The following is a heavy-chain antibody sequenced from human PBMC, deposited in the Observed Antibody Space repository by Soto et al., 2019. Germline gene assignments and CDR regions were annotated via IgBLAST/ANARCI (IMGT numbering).Heavy chain of an antibody. CDR2: ISGSGGST. J-gene: IGHJ6*03. V-gene: IGHV3-23*01. D-gene: IGHD3-3*01. CDR1: GFTFSSYV. Sequence: EVQLLESGGGLVQPGGSLRLSCAASGFTFSSYVMSWVRQAPGKGLEWVSAISGSGGSTYYADSVKGRFTISRDNSKNTLYLQMNSLRAEDTAVYYCAKLPYYDFWSGYPHYYYYYMDVWGKGTTVTVSS. CDR3: AKLPYYDFWSGYPHYYYYYMDV.